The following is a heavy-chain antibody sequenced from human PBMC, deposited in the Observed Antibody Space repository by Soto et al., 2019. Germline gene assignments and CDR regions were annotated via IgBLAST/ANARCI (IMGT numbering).Heavy chain of an antibody. V-gene: IGHV1-69*13. J-gene: IGHJ6*02. CDR1: GGTFSSYA. CDR3: ARGFWSGYSARYYYGMDV. Sequence: SVKVSCKASGGTFSSYAISWVRQAPGQGLEWMGGIIPIFGTANYAQKFQGRVTITADESTSTAYMELSSLRSEDTAVYYCARGFWSGYSARYYYGMDVWGQGTTVTVSS. D-gene: IGHD3-3*01. CDR2: IIPIFGTA.